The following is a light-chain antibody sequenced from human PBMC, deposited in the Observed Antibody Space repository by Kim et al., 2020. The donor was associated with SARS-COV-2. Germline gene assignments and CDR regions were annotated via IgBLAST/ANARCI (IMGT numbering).Light chain of an antibody. V-gene: IGLV3-21*04. CDR1: NIGSIS. CDR3: QVWDSSSDHPGVV. J-gene: IGLJ2*01. Sequence: GKTARITCGGNNIGSISVHWDQQKPGQAPVLVIYYDSDRPSGIPERFSGSNSGNTATLTISRVEAGDEADYYCQVWDSSSDHPGVVFGGGTQLTVL. CDR2: YDS.